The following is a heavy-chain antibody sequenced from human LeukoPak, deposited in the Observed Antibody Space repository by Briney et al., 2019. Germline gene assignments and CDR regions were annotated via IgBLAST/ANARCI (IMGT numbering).Heavy chain of an antibody. Sequence: PSETLSLTCAVYGGSFSGYYWSWIRQPPGKGLEWIGEINHSGSTNYNPSLKSRVTISVDTSKNQFSPKLSSVTAADTAVYYCARVGSLRVVDYWGQGTLVTVSS. CDR3: ARVGSLRVVDY. V-gene: IGHV4-34*01. CDR2: INHSGST. J-gene: IGHJ4*02. D-gene: IGHD3-10*01. CDR1: GGSFSGYY.